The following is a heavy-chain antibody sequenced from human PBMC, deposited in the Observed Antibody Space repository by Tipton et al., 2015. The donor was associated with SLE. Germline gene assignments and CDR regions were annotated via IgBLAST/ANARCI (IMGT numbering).Heavy chain of an antibody. CDR3: ASGRSPDAFDI. J-gene: IGHJ3*02. Sequence: GSLRLSCAASGFTFSSYWMSWVRQAPGKGLEWVANIKQDGSEKYYVDSVKGRFTISRDNAKNSLYLQMNSLRAEDTAVYYCASGRSPDAFDIWGQGTMVTVSS. CDR2: IKQDGSEK. D-gene: IGHD1-1*01. V-gene: IGHV3-7*01. CDR1: GFTFSSYW.